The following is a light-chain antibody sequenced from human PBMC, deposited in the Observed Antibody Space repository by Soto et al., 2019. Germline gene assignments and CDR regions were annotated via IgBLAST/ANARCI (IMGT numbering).Light chain of an antibody. Sequence: EIVMTPSPVTLSVSPGERATLSCRASQSVSSNLAWYQQKPDPAPRLLIYGASTRATGIPARFSGSGSGTEFTLTISSLQSEDFAVYYCQQYNDWPPRITFGQGTRLEIK. J-gene: IGKJ5*01. CDR1: QSVSSN. CDR2: GAS. V-gene: IGKV3-15*01. CDR3: QQYNDWPPRIT.